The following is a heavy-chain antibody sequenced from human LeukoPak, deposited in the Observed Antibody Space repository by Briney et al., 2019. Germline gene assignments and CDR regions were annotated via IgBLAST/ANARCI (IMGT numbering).Heavy chain of an antibody. CDR3: ARLGATKKYFDWFSLDY. D-gene: IGHD3-9*01. Sequence: SETLSLTCAVYGGSFSGYYWSWTRQPPGKGLEWIGEINHSGSTNYNPSLKSRVTISVDTSKNQFSLKLSSVTAADTAVYYCARLGATKKYFDWFSLDYWGQGTLVTVSS. CDR1: GGSFSGYY. V-gene: IGHV4-34*01. CDR2: INHSGST. J-gene: IGHJ4*02.